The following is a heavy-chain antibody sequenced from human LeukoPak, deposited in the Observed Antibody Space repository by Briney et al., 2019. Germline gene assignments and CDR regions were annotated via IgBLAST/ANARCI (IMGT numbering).Heavy chain of an antibody. V-gene: IGHV3-21*01. Sequence: PGGSLRLSCAASGFTFSPYVMHWVRQAPGKGLEWVSSISSSSSYIYYADSVKGRFTISRDNAKNSLYLQMNSLRAEDTAVYYCAREEGSSGWYAGFYYYYGMDVWGQGTTVTVSS. D-gene: IGHD6-13*01. CDR1: GFTFSPYV. CDR3: AREEGSSGWYAGFYYYYGMDV. CDR2: ISSSSSYI. J-gene: IGHJ6*02.